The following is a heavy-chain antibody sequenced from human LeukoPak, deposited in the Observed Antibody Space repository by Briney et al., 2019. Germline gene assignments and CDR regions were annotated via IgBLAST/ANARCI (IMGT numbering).Heavy chain of an antibody. Sequence: SETLSLTCTVSGDSISSGADYWNWIRQPPGKGLEWIGYIYYSGTTYYNPSLKSRVTISVDTSKNQFSLRLSSVTAADAAVYYCARGLTGIDYWGQGTLSPSPQ. V-gene: IGHV4-30-4*01. CDR1: GDSISSGADY. D-gene: IGHD3-9*01. J-gene: IGHJ4*02. CDR3: ARGLTGIDY. CDR2: IYYSGTT.